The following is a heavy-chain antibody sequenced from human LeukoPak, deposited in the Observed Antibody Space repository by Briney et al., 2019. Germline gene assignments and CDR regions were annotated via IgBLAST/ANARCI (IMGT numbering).Heavy chain of an antibody. CDR1: GGSISSGDYY. V-gene: IGHV4-30-4*01. CDR2: IYYSGST. J-gene: IGHJ6*03. Sequence: SETLSLTCTVSGGSISSGDYYWSWIRQPPGKGLEWIGYIYYSGSTYYNPSLKSRVTISVDTSKNQFSLKLSSVTAADTAVYYCARDKDYHPIFGVDRHYYYMDVWGKGTTVTVSS. CDR3: ARDKDYHPIFGVDRHYYYMDV. D-gene: IGHD3-3*01.